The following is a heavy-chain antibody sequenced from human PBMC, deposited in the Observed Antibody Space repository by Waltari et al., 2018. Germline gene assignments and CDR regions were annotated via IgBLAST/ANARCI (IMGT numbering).Heavy chain of an antibody. CDR1: GFAFSDAW. V-gene: IGHV3-15*01. J-gene: IGHJ4*02. Sequence: EGQLVESGGGLVQPGGSVTLSCAASGFAFSDAWMSWVRQVPGKGLEWVGRIKDKIDGGTTDYATPVKGRFTISRDDSKNLLSLEMNSLKTDDTGVYYCVAPWTIWGQGTLVTVSS. CDR2: IKDKIDGGTT. CDR3: VAPWTI. D-gene: IGHD3-3*01.